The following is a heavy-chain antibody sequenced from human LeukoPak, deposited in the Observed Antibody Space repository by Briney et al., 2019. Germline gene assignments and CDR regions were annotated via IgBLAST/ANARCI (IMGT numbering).Heavy chain of an antibody. CDR2: INPNSGGT. CDR1: GYTFTGYY. D-gene: IGHD6-13*01. V-gene: IGHV1-2*02. Sequence: ASVKVSCKASGYTFTGYYMHWVRQAPGQGLEWMGWINPNSGGTNYAQKFQGRVTMTRDTSISAAYMELSRLRSDDTAVYYCARVEGIAAANAYFDYWGQGTLVTVSS. J-gene: IGHJ4*02. CDR3: ARVEGIAAANAYFDY.